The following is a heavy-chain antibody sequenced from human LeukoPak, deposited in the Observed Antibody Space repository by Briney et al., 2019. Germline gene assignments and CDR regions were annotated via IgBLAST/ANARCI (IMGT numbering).Heavy chain of an antibody. Sequence: PSETLSLTCAVYGGSFSGYYWSWIRQPPGKGLEWIGYIYYSGSTNYNPSLKSRVTISVDTSKNQFSLKLSSVTAADTAVYYCARGHYYYDSSPTYYFDYWGQGTLVTVSS. CDR2: IYYSGST. V-gene: IGHV4-59*01. CDR1: GGSFSGYY. J-gene: IGHJ4*02. CDR3: ARGHYYYDSSPTYYFDY. D-gene: IGHD3-22*01.